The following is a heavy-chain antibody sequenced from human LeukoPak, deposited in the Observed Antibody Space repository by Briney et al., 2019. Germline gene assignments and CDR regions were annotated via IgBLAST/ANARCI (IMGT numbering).Heavy chain of an antibody. CDR2: MYYSGST. D-gene: IGHD5-12*01. Sequence: SETLSLTCTVSGGSISSSTYYWGWIRQPPGMGLEWIGSMYYSGSTYHNPSLKSRVTMSVDTSKNQCSLKLSSVTAADTAVYYCARHTWQWLPFDDWGQGTQVTISS. CDR3: ARHTWQWLPFDD. V-gene: IGHV4-39*07. J-gene: IGHJ4*02. CDR1: GGSISSSTYY.